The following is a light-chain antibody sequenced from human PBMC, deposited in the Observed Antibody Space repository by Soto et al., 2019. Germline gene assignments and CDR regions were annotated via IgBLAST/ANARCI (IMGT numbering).Light chain of an antibody. J-gene: IGKJ5*01. CDR1: QTVSSSS. V-gene: IGKV3D-20*02. CDR2: DAS. CDR3: QQRSNWPPIT. Sequence: DIVLTQSPGTLSLSPGERATLSCRASQTVSSSSLAWYQQKPGQAPRLLIYDASNRATGIPARFSGSGSGTDFTLTISSLEPEDFAVYYCQQRSNWPPITFGQGTRLEIK.